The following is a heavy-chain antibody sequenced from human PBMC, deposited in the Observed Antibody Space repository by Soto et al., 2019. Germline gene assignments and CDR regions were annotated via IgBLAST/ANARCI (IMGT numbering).Heavy chain of an antibody. J-gene: IGHJ3*02. V-gene: IGHV5-51*01. CDR3: ARHVGRYSSGIGAFDI. Sequence: GESLKISCKGSGYSFTSDWIGWVRQMPGKGLEWMGIIYPGDSDTRYSPSFQGQVTISADKSISTAYLQWSSLKASDTAMYYCARHVGRYSSGIGAFDIWGQGTMVTVSS. D-gene: IGHD6-19*01. CDR1: GYSFTSDW. CDR2: IYPGDSDT.